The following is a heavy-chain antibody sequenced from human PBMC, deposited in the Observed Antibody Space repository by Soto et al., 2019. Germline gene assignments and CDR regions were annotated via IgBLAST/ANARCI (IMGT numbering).Heavy chain of an antibody. Sequence: SETLSLTCTVSGGSISTYYWSWIRQPPGKGLEWIGYIYYSGSTNYNPSLKSRVTISVDTSKNQFSLKLSSVTAADTAVYYCARGGWSHIDYWGQGTLVTVSS. CDR3: ARGGWSHIDY. J-gene: IGHJ4*02. V-gene: IGHV4-59*08. D-gene: IGHD3-3*01. CDR2: IYYSGST. CDR1: GGSISTYY.